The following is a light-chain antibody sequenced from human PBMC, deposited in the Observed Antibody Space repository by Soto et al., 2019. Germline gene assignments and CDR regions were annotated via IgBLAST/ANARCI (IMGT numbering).Light chain of an antibody. CDR1: ESVNSW. CDR2: SVS. V-gene: IGKV1-5*01. Sequence: DIPMTQSPSTLSAYVGDRVTITCRASESVNSWLAWYQQKPGRAPKLLIYSVSNLDSGVPSRFSGSGSGTDFTLTISSLQPDDSASYYCQQFSSYSRTFGQGTKVEMK. CDR3: QQFSSYSRT. J-gene: IGKJ1*01.